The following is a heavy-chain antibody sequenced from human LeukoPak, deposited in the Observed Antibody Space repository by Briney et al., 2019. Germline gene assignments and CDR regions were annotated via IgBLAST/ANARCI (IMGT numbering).Heavy chain of an antibody. V-gene: IGHV1-8*01. CDR3: AFTFYSSSWSRRGDAFDI. Sequence: ASVKVSCKASGYTFTSYDINWVRQATGQGLEWMGWMNPNSGNTGYAQKFQGRVTMTRNTSISTAYMELSSLRSEDTAVYYCAFTFYSSSWSRRGDAFDIWGQGTMVTVSS. CDR2: MNPNSGNT. CDR1: GYTFTSYD. J-gene: IGHJ3*02. D-gene: IGHD6-13*01.